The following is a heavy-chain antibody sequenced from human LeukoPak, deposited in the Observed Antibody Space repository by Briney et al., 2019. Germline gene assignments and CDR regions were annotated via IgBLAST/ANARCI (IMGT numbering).Heavy chain of an antibody. V-gene: IGHV3-23*01. Sequence: GGSLRLSCAASGFTFSNSAMSWVRQAPGKGLEWVSSISGSGGGTYYADSVKGRFTISRDNSKNTLYLQMNSLRAEDTAVYYCAKSGLSRFDYWGQGTLVTVSS. CDR3: AKSGLSRFDY. CDR1: GFTFSNSA. CDR2: ISGSGGGT. D-gene: IGHD4/OR15-4a*01. J-gene: IGHJ4*02.